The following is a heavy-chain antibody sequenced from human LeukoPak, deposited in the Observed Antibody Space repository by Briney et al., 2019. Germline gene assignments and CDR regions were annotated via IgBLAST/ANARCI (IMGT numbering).Heavy chain of an antibody. Sequence: SQTLSLTFAVSGGSISSGGYSWSWIRQPPGKGLEWIGYIYHSGSTYYNPSLKSRVTISVDRSKNQFSLKLSSVTAADTAVYYCARGGAARSFDYWGQGTLVTVSS. CDR2: IYHSGST. J-gene: IGHJ4*02. V-gene: IGHV4-30-2*01. D-gene: IGHD6-6*01. CDR3: ARGGAARSFDY. CDR1: GGSISSGGYS.